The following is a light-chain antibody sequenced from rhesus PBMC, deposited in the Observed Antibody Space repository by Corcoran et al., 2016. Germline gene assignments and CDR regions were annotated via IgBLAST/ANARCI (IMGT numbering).Light chain of an antibody. Sequence: DIQMTQSPSSQSASVGDTATFTCRASQGISNYLAWYQQKPGKALKPLNYYASDLESGVPSRFIGSGSGTDLTNTNNSMQTEDFATSYSQQHNSYPTTIGQSTKVEIK. CDR2: YAS. J-gene: IGKJ1*01. CDR3: QQHNSYPTT. V-gene: IGKV1S14*01. CDR1: QGISNY.